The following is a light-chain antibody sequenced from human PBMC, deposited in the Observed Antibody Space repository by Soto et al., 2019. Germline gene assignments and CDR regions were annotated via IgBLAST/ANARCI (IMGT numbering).Light chain of an antibody. CDR3: QQYYSTPPLT. CDR2: WAS. J-gene: IGKJ4*01. V-gene: IGKV4-1*01. Sequence: DIVMTQSPDSLAVSLGERATINLKSSQSVLYSSNNKNYLAWYKQKPGQPPKLIIYWASTRESGVPDRFSGSGSGTDLTLTISSLQAEDVAVYYCQQYYSTPPLTFGGGTKVEIK. CDR1: QSVLYSSNNKNY.